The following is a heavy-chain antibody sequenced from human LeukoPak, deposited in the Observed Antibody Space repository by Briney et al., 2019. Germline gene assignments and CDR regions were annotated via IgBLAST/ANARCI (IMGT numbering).Heavy chain of an antibody. CDR3: ARDRTVTTRYYYYYMDV. D-gene: IGHD4-11*01. CDR2: IYTSGST. CDR1: GGSISSGSYY. Sequence: SQTLSLTCTVSGGSISSGSYYWSWIRQPAGKGLEWIGRIYTSGSTNYNPSLKSRVTISVDTSKNQFSLKLSSVTAADTAVYYCARDRTVTTRYYYYYMDVWGKGTTVTVSS. J-gene: IGHJ6*03. V-gene: IGHV4-61*02.